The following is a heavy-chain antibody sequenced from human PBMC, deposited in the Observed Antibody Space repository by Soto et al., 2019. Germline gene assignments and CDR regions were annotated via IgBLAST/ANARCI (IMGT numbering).Heavy chain of an antibody. CDR1: GYTFTSYA. CDR3: ARESCSGGSCYLYFDY. D-gene: IGHD2-15*01. CDR2: INAGNGNT. Sequence: ASVKVSCKASGYTFTSYAMHWVRQAPGQRLEWMGWINAGNGNTKYSQKFQGRVTITRDTSASTAYMELSSLRSEDTAVYYCARESCSGGSCYLYFDYWGQGTLVTVSS. J-gene: IGHJ4*02. V-gene: IGHV1-3*01.